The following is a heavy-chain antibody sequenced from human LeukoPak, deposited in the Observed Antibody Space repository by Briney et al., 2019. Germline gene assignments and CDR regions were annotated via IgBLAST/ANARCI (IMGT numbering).Heavy chain of an antibody. D-gene: IGHD5-24*01. CDR1: GVSINSGDYC. CDR3: ARGSVLWLHCMRNPYFDY. J-gene: IGHJ4*02. CDR2: IYYSGST. Sequence: SETLSLTCTVSGVSINSGDYCWSWLRQHPGKGLEWIGYIYYSGSTYYNPSLKSRVTISVDTSKNQFSLKLSSVTAADTAVYYCARGSVLWLHCMRNPYFDYWGQGTLVTVSS. V-gene: IGHV4-30-4*01.